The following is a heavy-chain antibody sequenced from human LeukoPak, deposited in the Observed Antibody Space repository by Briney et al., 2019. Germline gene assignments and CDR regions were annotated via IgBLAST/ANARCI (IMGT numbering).Heavy chain of an antibody. Sequence: GGSLRLSCAVSGFTFSSYAMSWVRQAPGKVLEWVAFIQYDGSNKYYADSVKGRFTISRDNPKNTLYLQMNSLRAEDTSVYFCVSGIHLDAFDIWGQGTMVTVSS. D-gene: IGHD1-26*01. V-gene: IGHV3-30*02. CDR2: IQYDGSNK. CDR1: GFTFSSYA. CDR3: VSGIHLDAFDI. J-gene: IGHJ3*02.